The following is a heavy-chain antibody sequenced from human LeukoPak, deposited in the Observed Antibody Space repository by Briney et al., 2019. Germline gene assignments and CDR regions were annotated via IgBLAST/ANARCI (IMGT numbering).Heavy chain of an antibody. Sequence: SETLSLTCTVSRGSVTSYYWSWIRQPAGKGLEWIGRIYTSGSTNYNPSLKSRVTISVDTSKNQFSLKLSSVTAADTAVYYCARTPLRYFDWSSYYFDYWGQGTLVTVSS. D-gene: IGHD3-9*01. CDR3: ARTPLRYFDWSSYYFDY. CDR1: RGSVTSYY. J-gene: IGHJ4*02. V-gene: IGHV4-4*07. CDR2: IYTSGST.